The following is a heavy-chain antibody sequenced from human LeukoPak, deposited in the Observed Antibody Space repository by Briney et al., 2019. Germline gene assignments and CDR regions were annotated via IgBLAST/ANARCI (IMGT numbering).Heavy chain of an antibody. CDR2: IYHSGST. D-gene: IGHD6-13*01. J-gene: IGHJ5*02. CDR3: ARGAPNAAAGYNWFDP. Sequence: PSETLSLTCTVSGYSISSGYYWGWIRQPPGKGLEWIGSIYHSGSTYYNPSLKSRVTISVDTSKNQFSLKLSSVTAADTAVYYCARGAPNAAAGYNWFDPWGQGTLVTVSS. CDR1: GYSISSGYY. V-gene: IGHV4-38-2*02.